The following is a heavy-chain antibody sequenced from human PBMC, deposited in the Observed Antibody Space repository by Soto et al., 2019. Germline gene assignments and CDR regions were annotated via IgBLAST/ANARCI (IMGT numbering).Heavy chain of an antibody. D-gene: IGHD3-22*01. CDR2: VYHSGST. V-gene: IGHV4-4*02. CDR1: GDSISSTFW. CDR3: AREGYDSRNYYYYGMDV. Sequence: SETLSHPCAVSGDSISSTFWWTWGRQPPGKGLEWIGEVYHSGSTRYNPSLKSRVTISVDKPNNQFSLKLSSMTGADTAVYYCAREGYDSRNYYYYGMDVWGQGTMVT. J-gene: IGHJ6*02.